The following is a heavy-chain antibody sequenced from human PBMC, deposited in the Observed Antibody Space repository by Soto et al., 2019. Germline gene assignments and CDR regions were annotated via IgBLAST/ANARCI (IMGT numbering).Heavy chain of an antibody. J-gene: IGHJ6*02. CDR1: GFTFSSYA. CDR2: ISGSGSPT. CDR3: ARDMSGGTYNYYYGMDV. Sequence: PGGSLSLSCAASGFTFSSYAMTWVRQAQGRGLEWVSAISGSGSPTYYADSVKGRFTISRDNSKNTLYLQMNSLRADDTAVYYCARDMSGGTYNYYYGMDVWGQGTTVTVSS. D-gene: IGHD1-26*01. V-gene: IGHV3-23*01.